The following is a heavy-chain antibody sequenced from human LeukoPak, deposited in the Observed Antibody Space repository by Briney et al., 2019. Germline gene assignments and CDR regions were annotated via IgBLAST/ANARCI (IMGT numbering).Heavy chain of an antibody. Sequence: ASVKVSCKAPGGTFSSYAISWVRQAPGQGLEWMGGIIPIFGTANYAQKFQGRVTITADESTSTAYMELSSLRSEDTAVYYCARIQISDFWSGYQMEDVGYWGQGTLVTVSS. J-gene: IGHJ4*02. CDR2: IIPIFGTA. D-gene: IGHD3-3*01. CDR1: GGTFSSYA. V-gene: IGHV1-69*13. CDR3: ARIQISDFWSGYQMEDVGY.